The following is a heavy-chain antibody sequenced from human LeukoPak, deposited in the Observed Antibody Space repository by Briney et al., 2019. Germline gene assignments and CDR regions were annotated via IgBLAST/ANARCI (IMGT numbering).Heavy chain of an antibody. Sequence: ASVKVSCKASGGTFSSYAISWVRQAPGEVIEWMGGIIPIFGTANYAQKFQGRVTITADESTSTAYMELSSLRSEDTAVYYCARDSGVVVIWEYYYGMDVWGQGTTVTVSS. D-gene: IGHD3-22*01. V-gene: IGHV1-69*13. CDR2: IIPIFGTA. J-gene: IGHJ6*02. CDR1: GGTFSSYA. CDR3: ARDSGVVVIWEYYYGMDV.